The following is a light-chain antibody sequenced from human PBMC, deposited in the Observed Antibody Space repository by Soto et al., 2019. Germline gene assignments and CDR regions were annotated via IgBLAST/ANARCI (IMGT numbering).Light chain of an antibody. Sequence: EIVLTQSPGTLSLSPGERATPSCRASQRISSRYLAWYQQKPGQAPRLLISGASTRATGIPDRFSGSGSGTDFTLTISRLEPEDFAVYFCQRYGSSPPFTFGQGTKVEI. CDR2: GAS. V-gene: IGKV3-20*01. J-gene: IGKJ2*01. CDR1: QRISSRY. CDR3: QRYGSSPPFT.